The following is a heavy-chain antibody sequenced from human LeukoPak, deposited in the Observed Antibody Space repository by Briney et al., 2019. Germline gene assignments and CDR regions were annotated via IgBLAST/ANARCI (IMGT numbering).Heavy chain of an antibody. CDR3: ARSDGYGLIGI. CDR2: IYSSGST. CDR1: GGSISSYD. Sequence: PSENLSLTCTVSGGSISSYDWSWIRQPAGKGLEWIGRIYSSGSTDYNPSLKSRVTMSIDTAKNHFSLNLSSVTAADTAVYYCARSDGYGLIGIWGQGTMVTVSS. V-gene: IGHV4-4*07. J-gene: IGHJ3*02. D-gene: IGHD3-10*01.